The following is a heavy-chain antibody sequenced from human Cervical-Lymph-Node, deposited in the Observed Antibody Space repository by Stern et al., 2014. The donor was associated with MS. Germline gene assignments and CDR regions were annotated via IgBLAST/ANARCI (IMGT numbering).Heavy chain of an antibody. V-gene: IGHV1-2*04. CDR1: GYTFTGYY. CDR2: INPNSGGT. Sequence: VQLVQSGAEVKKPGASVKVSCKASGYTFTGYYMHWVRQAPGQGLEWMGWINPNSGGTNYAQKFQGWVTMTRATSISPAYMELSRLRSDDTAVYYCARDRFSALGYCSGGSCYGRNNWFDPWGQGTLVTVSS. D-gene: IGHD2-15*01. J-gene: IGHJ5*02. CDR3: ARDRFSALGYCSGGSCYGRNNWFDP.